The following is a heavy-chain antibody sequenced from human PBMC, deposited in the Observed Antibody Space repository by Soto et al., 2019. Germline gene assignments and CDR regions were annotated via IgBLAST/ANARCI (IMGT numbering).Heavy chain of an antibody. CDR3: ARDGTRGYGMDV. J-gene: IGHJ6*02. CDR1: GFTFSDFY. CDR2: ITGSSSYT. Sequence: QVQLVESGGVLVKPGGSLRLSCAASGFTFSDFYMSWIRQAPGKGLEWVSYITGSSSYTSYADSVKGRFTISRDNAKNSLYLEMNSLRAEDTAVYYCARDGTRGYGMDVWGQGTTVTVSS. V-gene: IGHV3-11*06.